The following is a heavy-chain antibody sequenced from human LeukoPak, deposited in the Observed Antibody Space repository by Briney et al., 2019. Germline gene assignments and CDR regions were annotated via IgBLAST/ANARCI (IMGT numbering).Heavy chain of an antibody. D-gene: IGHD6-19*01. J-gene: IGHJ4*02. CDR2: INPNSGGT. CDR1: GYTFTRYY. Sequence: GASVKVSCKASGYTFTRYYMHWVRQAPGQGLEWMGWINPNSGGTNYAQKFQGRVTMTRDTSISTAYMELSRLRSDDTAVYYCARDGTGYSSGWYSVDYWGQGTLVTVSS. V-gene: IGHV1-2*02. CDR3: ARDGTGYSSGWYSVDY.